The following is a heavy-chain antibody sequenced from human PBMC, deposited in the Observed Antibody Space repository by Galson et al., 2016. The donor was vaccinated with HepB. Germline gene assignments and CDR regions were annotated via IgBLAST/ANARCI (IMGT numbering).Heavy chain of an antibody. D-gene: IGHD1-26*01. CDR3: AKHRVLRAERYYYYGLDV. Sequence: SETLSLTCTVTFDSIRSFYWAWIRQVPGKGLEWIGYVQYTGNTSYNPSLKSRLTISADTSKNQFSLKLTSVTPADTAVYFCAKHRVLRAERYYYYGLDVWGQGIPVTVSS. V-gene: IGHV4-59*08. CDR2: VQYTGNT. J-gene: IGHJ6*02. CDR1: FDSIRSFY.